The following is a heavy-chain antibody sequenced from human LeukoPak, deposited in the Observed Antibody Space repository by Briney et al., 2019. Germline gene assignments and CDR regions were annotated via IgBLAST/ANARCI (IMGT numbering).Heavy chain of an antibody. D-gene: IGHD3-10*01. V-gene: IGHV3-33*06. Sequence: PGGSLRLFCAASGFTFSSYGMHWVRQAPGKGLEWVAVIWYDGSNKYYADSVRGRFTISRDNSKNTLYLQMNSLRAEDTAVYYCAKGMWFGESNDAFDIWGQGTMVTVSS. J-gene: IGHJ3*02. CDR2: IWYDGSNK. CDR1: GFTFSSYG. CDR3: AKGMWFGESNDAFDI.